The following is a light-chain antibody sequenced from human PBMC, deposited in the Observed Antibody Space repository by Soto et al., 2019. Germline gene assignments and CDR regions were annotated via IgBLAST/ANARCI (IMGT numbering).Light chain of an antibody. J-gene: IGLJ3*02. CDR1: SNDIGGYNY. CDR2: EVY. Sequence: QAVVTQPASVSGSPGQSITFSCTGTSNDIGGYNYVSWFQHHPDKAPKLIIYEVYDRPSGVSNRFSGSKSGNTASLTISGLQPEDEADYYCSSYTTNHTRVFGGGTQLTVL. V-gene: IGLV2-14*01. CDR3: SSYTTNHTRV.